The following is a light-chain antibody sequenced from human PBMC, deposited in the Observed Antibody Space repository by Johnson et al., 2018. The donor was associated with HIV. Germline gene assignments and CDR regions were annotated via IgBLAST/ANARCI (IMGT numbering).Light chain of an antibody. CDR1: SSNIGNNY. CDR3: GTWDSSLSAGV. Sequence: QSVLTQPPSVSAAPGQKVTISCSGSSSNIGNNYVSWYQQLPGTAPKLLIYDNNKRPSGIPDRFSGSKSGTSATLGITGLQTGDEADYYCGTWDSSLSAGVFGTCTQVTVL. CDR2: DNN. J-gene: IGLJ1*01. V-gene: IGLV1-51*01.